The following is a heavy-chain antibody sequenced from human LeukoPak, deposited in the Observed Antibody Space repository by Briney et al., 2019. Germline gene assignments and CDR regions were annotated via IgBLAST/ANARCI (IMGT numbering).Heavy chain of an antibody. CDR2: IIPILGIA. CDR3: ARGVVRGVDY. D-gene: IGHD3-10*01. J-gene: IGHJ4*02. V-gene: IGHV1-69*04. CDR1: GGTFSSYA. Sequence: SVKVSCKASGGTFSSYAISWVRQAPGQGLEWMGRIIPILGIANYAQKFQGRVTMTRDTSISTAYMELSRLRSDDTAVYYCARGVVRGVDYWGQGTLVTVSS.